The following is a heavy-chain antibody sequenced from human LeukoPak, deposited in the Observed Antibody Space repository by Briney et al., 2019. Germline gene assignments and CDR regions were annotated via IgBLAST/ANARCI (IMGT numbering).Heavy chain of an antibody. CDR3: ARYAGTTSPYYYYYYMDV. CDR2: IYYSGST. Sequence: SETLSLTCTVSGGSISSFYWSWIRQPPGKGLEWIGYIYYSGSTNYNPSLKSRVIISVDTSKNQFSLKLSSVTAADTAVYYCARYAGTTSPYYYYYYMDVWGKGTTVTVSS. V-gene: IGHV4-59*01. D-gene: IGHD1-14*01. J-gene: IGHJ6*03. CDR1: GGSISSFY.